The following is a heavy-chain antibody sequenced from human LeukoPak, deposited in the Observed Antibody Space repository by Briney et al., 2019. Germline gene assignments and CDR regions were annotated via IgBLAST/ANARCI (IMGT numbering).Heavy chain of an antibody. V-gene: IGHV1-2*06. D-gene: IGHD2-2*01. CDR3: AREKVRQSGMDV. J-gene: IGHJ6*02. Sequence: WASVKVSCKASGYTFTSYDINWVRQATGQGLEWMGRINPNSGGTNYAQKFQGRVTMTRDTSISTAYTELSRLRSDDTAVYYCAREKVRQSGMDVWGQGTTVTVSS. CDR2: INPNSGGT. CDR1: GYTFTSYD.